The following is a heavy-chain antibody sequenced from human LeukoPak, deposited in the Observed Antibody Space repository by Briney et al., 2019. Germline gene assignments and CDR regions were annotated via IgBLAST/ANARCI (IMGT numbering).Heavy chain of an antibody. V-gene: IGHV4-59*12. CDR2: IYYSGST. CDR3: ARSYGDYQGYFDY. D-gene: IGHD4-17*01. J-gene: IGHJ4*02. CDR1: GGSISNYY. Sequence: SETLSLTCTVSGGSISNYYWSWIRQPPGKGLEWIGYIYYSGSTNYNPSLKSRVTISVDTSRNQLSLKLSSVTAADTAVYYCARSYGDYQGYFDYWGQGTLVTVSS.